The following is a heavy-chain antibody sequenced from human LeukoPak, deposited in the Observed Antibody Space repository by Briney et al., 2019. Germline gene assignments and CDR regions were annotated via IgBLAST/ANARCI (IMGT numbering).Heavy chain of an antibody. V-gene: IGHV3-48*04. CDR3: ARDAAYGYDRFDY. CDR2: ISSSSSTI. Sequence: GGSLRLSCAASGFTFSSYSMNWVRQAPGKGLEWVSYISSSSSTIYYADSVKGRFTISRDNAKKSLYLQMNSLRGEDTAVYYCARDAAYGYDRFDYWGQGTQVTVSS. CDR1: GFTFSSYS. J-gene: IGHJ4*02. D-gene: IGHD5-18*01.